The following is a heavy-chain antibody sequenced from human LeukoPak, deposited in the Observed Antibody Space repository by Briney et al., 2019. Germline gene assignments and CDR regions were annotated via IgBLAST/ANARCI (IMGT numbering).Heavy chain of an antibody. CDR2: IYPGDPDT. J-gene: IGHJ4*02. CDR3: ALGKASSIGWSL. D-gene: IGHD6-19*01. Sequence: GESLKISCKASGYSFTTYWIGWVRQMPGKGLEWMGIIYPGDPDTNYRPSFQGHVTISGDKSNSTAYLQWRSLMASDTAIYYCALGKASSIGWSLWGQGTLVFVSS. V-gene: IGHV5-51*01. CDR1: GYSFTTYW.